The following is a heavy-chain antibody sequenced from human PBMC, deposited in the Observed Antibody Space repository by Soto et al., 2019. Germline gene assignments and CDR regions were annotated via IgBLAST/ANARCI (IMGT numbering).Heavy chain of an antibody. J-gene: IGHJ4*02. CDR1: GYTFIYFW. CDR3: ARQGTSRGSDYAAFDF. D-gene: IGHD3-10*01. CDR2: IYPGASDI. Sequence: GESLKISCQASGYTFIYFWVAWVRQVPGKGLEWMGDIYPGASDIRYSPSFEGHVTISADKSTNTAYLQWSSLEAADTAIYYCARQGTSRGSDYAAFDFWGPGTLVTVS. V-gene: IGHV5-51*01.